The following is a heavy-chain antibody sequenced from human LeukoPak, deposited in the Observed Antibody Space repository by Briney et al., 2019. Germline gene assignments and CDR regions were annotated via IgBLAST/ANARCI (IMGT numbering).Heavy chain of an antibody. D-gene: IGHD5-18*01. J-gene: IGHJ4*02. Sequence: GGSLRLSCAASGFTFSTYAMSWVRQAPGKGLEWVSVISASGGSISYTDSVKGRFTISRDNSKNTLYLQMNTLRAEDTAVYYCAKAKTQAMVLPGNYWGQGTLVTVSS. CDR2: ISASGGSI. V-gene: IGHV3-23*01. CDR3: AKAKTQAMVLPGNY. CDR1: GFTFSTYA.